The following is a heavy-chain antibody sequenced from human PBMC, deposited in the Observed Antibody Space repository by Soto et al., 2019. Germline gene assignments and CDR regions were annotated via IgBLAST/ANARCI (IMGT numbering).Heavy chain of an antibody. Sequence: QIQLLQSGAEVKKPRASVKVTCKASGYTFRNFGISWVRQAPGQGLEWMGWNSAYNSNANYAQKFHSRPTMTAQTSTSTAYMALRSLRSDDTAVYYCARKNSYFDYWGQGTLVTVSS. CDR1: GYTFRNFG. J-gene: IGHJ4*02. V-gene: IGHV1-18*01. CDR3: ARKNSYFDY. CDR2: NSAYNSNA.